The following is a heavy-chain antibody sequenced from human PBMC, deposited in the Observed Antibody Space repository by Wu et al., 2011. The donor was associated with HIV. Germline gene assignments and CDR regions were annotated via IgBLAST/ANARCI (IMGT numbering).Heavy chain of an antibody. V-gene: IGHV1-69*06. Sequence: QVQLVQSGAEVKKPGSSVKVSCKASGGTFSRYGISWVRQAPGQGLEWMGRIIPIFGTANYAQKFQGRVTITADKSTSTAYMELSSLRSEDTAVYYCARGGRDHYYHYYHMDVWAKGPRSPS. CDR1: GGTFSRYG. CDR2: IIPIFGTA. J-gene: IGHJ6*03. CDR3: ARGGRDHYYHYYHMDV.